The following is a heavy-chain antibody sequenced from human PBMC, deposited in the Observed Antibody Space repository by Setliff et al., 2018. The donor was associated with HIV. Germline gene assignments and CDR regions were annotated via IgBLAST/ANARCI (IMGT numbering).Heavy chain of an antibody. CDR3: ARIPWVATLWGGALEL. CDR2: LYYSGST. J-gene: IGHJ3*01. D-gene: IGHD5-12*01. CDR1: GASISSYY. Sequence: SETLSLTCILSGASISSYYWAWIRQSPGRGLQYLGHLYYSGSTNYNPSLKSRITMSMDTSKNQFSLQLSSVTAADTAVYYCARIPWVATLWGGALELWGHGTMVTVSS. V-gene: IGHV4-59*01.